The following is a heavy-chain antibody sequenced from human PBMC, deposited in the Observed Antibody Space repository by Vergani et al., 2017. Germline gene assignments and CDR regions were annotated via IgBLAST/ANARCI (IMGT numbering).Heavy chain of an antibody. CDR1: GGSFSGYY. CDR2: INHSGST. D-gene: IGHD6-6*01. CDR3: ACSSRYYYYYMDD. Sequence: QVQLQQWGAGLLKPSETLSLTCAVYGGSFSGYYWSWIRQPPGKGLEWIGEINHSGSTNYNPSLKSRVTISVDTSKNQFSLKLSSVTAADTAVYYCACSSRYYYYYMDDWGKGTTVTVSS. J-gene: IGHJ6*03. V-gene: IGHV4-34*01.